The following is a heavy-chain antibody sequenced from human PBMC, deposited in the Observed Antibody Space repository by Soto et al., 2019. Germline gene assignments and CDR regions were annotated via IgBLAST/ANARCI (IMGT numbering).Heavy chain of an antibody. CDR1: GFTFSDFS. CDR2: ISRDGGAI. CDR3: ARDRSWAFDY. Sequence: GGSLRLSCPASGFTFSDFSMNWFRQAPGKGLEWLSYISRDGGAIYYEDSVNGRFTISRDNAKDSLYLQMNSLRAEDTAVYYCARDRSWAFDYWGQGTLVTVSS. V-gene: IGHV3-48*01. D-gene: IGHD7-27*01. J-gene: IGHJ4*02.